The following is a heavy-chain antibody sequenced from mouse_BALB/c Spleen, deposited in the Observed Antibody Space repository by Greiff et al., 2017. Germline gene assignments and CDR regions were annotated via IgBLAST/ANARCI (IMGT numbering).Heavy chain of an antibody. CDR1: GYTFTDYE. J-gene: IGHJ4*01. Sequence: VKLQESGAELVRPGASVTLSCKASGYTFTDYEMHWVKQTPVHGLEWIGAIDPETGGTAYNQKFKGKATLTADKSSSTAYMELRSLTSEDSAVYYCTRLGLRYDSSYYAMDYWGQGTSVTVSS. V-gene: IGHV1-15*01. CDR3: TRLGLRYDSSYYAMDY. D-gene: IGHD2-14*01. CDR2: IDPETGGT.